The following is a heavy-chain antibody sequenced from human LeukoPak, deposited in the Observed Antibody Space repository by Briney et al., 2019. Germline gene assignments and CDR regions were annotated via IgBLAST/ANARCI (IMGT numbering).Heavy chain of an antibody. CDR1: GYIFTSYG. V-gene: IGHV1-18*01. Sequence: ASVKVSCQASGYIFTSYGISWVRQAAGQGLEWMGWISAYNGNTNYAQKLQGRVTMTTDTSTSTAYMELRSLRSDDTAVYYCARGGSYAIPNWFDPWGQGTLVTVSS. D-gene: IGHD2-15*01. CDR2: ISAYNGNT. J-gene: IGHJ5*02. CDR3: ARGGSYAIPNWFDP.